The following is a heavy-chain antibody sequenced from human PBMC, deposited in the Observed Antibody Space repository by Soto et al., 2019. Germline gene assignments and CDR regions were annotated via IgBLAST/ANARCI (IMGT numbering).Heavy chain of an antibody. D-gene: IGHD3-3*02. CDR3: ATYLGTYYCSTDV. CDR2: INHSEST. J-gene: IGHJ6*03. Sequence: SETLSLTCAVYGGSFSGYYWSWIRKPPGKGLEWIGEINHSESTKYNPSLKRRVTISGDTSRNRFSLKLTSVTAADTAVYYCATYLGTYYCSTDVLCQGTTVAV. CDR1: GGSFSGYY. V-gene: IGHV4-34*01.